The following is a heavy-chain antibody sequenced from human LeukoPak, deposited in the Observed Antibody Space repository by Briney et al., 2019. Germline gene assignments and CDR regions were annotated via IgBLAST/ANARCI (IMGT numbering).Heavy chain of an antibody. V-gene: IGHV4-61*02. Sequence: SETLSLTCTVSGGSMSSGNYYWTWIRKPAGKRFEWIGRIYGTGSTDYNPSLKSRVTISIDKSKKQFSLKVSSVTAADTAIYFCARDGCSSASCLNWFDPWGQGIQVTVSS. CDR2: IYGTGST. CDR1: GGSMSSGNYY. CDR3: ARDGCSSASCLNWFDP. D-gene: IGHD2-2*01. J-gene: IGHJ5*02.